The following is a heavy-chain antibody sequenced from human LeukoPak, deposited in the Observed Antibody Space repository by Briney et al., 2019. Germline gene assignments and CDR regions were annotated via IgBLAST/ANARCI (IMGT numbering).Heavy chain of an antibody. V-gene: IGHV3-21*01. CDR1: GFTFSSYS. CDR2: ISSSSSYI. CDR3: ARPYSTGYFDY. D-gene: IGHD4-11*01. Sequence: TGGSLRLSCAASGFTFSSYSMNWVRQAPGRGLEWVSSISSSSSYIYYADSVKGRFTISRDNAKNSLYLQMNSLRAEDMAVYYCARPYSTGYFDYWGQGTLVTVSS. J-gene: IGHJ4*02.